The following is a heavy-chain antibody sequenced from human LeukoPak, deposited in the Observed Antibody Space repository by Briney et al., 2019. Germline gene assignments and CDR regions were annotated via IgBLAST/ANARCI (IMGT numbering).Heavy chain of an antibody. Sequence: RGGSLRLSCAASGFTFSSYSMNWVRQAPGKGLEWVSDISSSSSTIYYADSVKGRFTISRDNAKNSLYLEMNSLRAEDTAVYYCAREVVGATDYWGQGTLVTVSS. V-gene: IGHV3-48*01. CDR1: GFTFSSYS. J-gene: IGHJ4*02. CDR3: AREVVGATDY. CDR2: ISSSSSTI. D-gene: IGHD1-26*01.